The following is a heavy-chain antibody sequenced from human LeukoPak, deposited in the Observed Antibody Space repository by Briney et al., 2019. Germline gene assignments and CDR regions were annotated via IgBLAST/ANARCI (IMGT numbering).Heavy chain of an antibody. CDR3: ASLRGGRYFDWLFLN. D-gene: IGHD3-9*01. V-gene: IGHV3-33*01. Sequence: GGSLRLSCAGSGFNMHWVRQAPGKGLEWVAFIWSDGSNKYYADSLKGRFTISRDNSRNTLYLQMNSLRAEDTAVYYCASLRGGRYFDWLFLNWGQGTLVTVSS. CDR2: IWSDGSNK. J-gene: IGHJ4*02. CDR1: GFN.